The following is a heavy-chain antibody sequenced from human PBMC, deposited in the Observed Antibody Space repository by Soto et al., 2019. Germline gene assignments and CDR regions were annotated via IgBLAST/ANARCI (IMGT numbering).Heavy chain of an antibody. V-gene: IGHV3-7*03. D-gene: IGHD3-22*01. J-gene: IGHJ6*02. CDR3: ARDLDPYYYDSSGYYKTYYYYYGMDV. CDR2: IKQDGSEK. CDR1: GFTFSSYW. Sequence: EVQLVESGGGLVQPGGSLRLSCAASGFTFSSYWMSWVRQAPGKGLEWVANIKQDGSEKYYVDSVKGRFTISRDNAKNSLYLQMNSLRAEDTAVYYCARDLDPYYYDSSGYYKTYYYYYGMDVWGQGTTVTVSS.